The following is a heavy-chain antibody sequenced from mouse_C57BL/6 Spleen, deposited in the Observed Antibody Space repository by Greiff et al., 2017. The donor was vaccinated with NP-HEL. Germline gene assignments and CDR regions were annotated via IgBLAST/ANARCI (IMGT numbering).Heavy chain of an antibody. CDR1: GYTFTSYT. D-gene: IGHD2-4*01. CDR3: ARYYDYDGYYAMDY. Sequence: LQESGAELARPGASVKMSCKASGYTFTSYTMHWVKQRPGQGLEWIGYINPSSGYTKYNQKFKDKTTLTADKSSSTAYMQLSSLTSEDSAVYYCARYYDYDGYYAMDYWGQGTSVTVSS. CDR2: INPSSGYT. V-gene: IGHV1-4*01. J-gene: IGHJ4*01.